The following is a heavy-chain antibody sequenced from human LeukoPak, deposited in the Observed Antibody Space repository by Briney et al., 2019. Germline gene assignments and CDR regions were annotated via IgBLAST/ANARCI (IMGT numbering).Heavy chain of an antibody. CDR2: IYYNGDT. Sequence: PSETLSLTRTVSCGSISSGSYYWAWIRQPPGKGLEGIGSIYYNGDTYYNPSLKSRVSISVDTSKNQFSLKLSSVTAADTAVYYCAASPVGLPGNWFDPWGQGTLVTVSS. V-gene: IGHV4-39*01. CDR1: CGSISSGSYY. J-gene: IGHJ5*02. CDR3: AASPVGLPGNWFDP. D-gene: IGHD1-26*01.